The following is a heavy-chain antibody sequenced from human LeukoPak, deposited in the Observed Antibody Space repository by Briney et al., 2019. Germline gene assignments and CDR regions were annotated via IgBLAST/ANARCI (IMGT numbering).Heavy chain of an antibody. V-gene: IGHV3-33*01. CDR2: IWYDGSKT. CDR3: TRDSAIGTFDC. Sequence: GGSLRLSCAASGFSFNNYGFHWVRRSPGKGLEWVAVIWYDGSKTYYTDSVKDRFTISRDSSKNTVFLQMNNLQVEDTAVYYCTRDSAIGTFDCWGQGTLVTVSS. J-gene: IGHJ4*02. CDR1: GFSFNNYG. D-gene: IGHD1-1*01.